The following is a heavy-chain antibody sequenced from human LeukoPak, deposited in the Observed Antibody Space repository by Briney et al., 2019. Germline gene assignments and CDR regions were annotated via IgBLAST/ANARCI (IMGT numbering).Heavy chain of an antibody. Sequence: ASVKVSCKASGYTFTGYYMHWVRQAPGQGLEWMGRINPNSGGTNYAQMFQGRVTMTRDTSISTAYMELSRLRSDDTAVYYCARGGVNYYDSTPQILFDYWGQGTLVTVSS. CDR3: ARGGVNYYDSTPQILFDY. CDR1: GYTFTGYY. J-gene: IGHJ4*02. CDR2: INPNSGGT. V-gene: IGHV1-2*06. D-gene: IGHD3-22*01.